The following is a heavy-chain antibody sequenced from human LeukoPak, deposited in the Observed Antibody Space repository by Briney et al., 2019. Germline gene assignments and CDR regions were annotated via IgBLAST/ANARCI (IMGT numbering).Heavy chain of an antibody. J-gene: IGHJ4*02. V-gene: IGHV1-69*04. CDR2: IIPTLGIA. Sequence: SVKVSCKASGGTFSSYAISWVRQAPGQGLEWMGRIIPTLGIANYAQKFQGRVTITADKSTSTAYMELSSLRSEDTAVYYCARSGIAAAGTAFDYWGQGTLVTVSS. D-gene: IGHD6-13*01. CDR1: GGTFSSYA. CDR3: ARSGIAAAGTAFDY.